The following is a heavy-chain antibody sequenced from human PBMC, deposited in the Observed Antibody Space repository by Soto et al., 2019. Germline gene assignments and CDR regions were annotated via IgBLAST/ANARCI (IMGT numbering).Heavy chain of an antibody. D-gene: IGHD6-6*01. Sequence: ASVKVSCKASGFTFTSSAVQWVRQARGQRLEWIGWIVVGSGNTNYAQKFQERVTITRDMSTSTAYMELSSLRSEDTAVYYCAADRASIAALGVSYYYYGMDVWGQGTTVTVSS. J-gene: IGHJ6*02. CDR2: IVVGSGNT. V-gene: IGHV1-58*01. CDR3: AADRASIAALGVSYYYYGMDV. CDR1: GFTFTSSA.